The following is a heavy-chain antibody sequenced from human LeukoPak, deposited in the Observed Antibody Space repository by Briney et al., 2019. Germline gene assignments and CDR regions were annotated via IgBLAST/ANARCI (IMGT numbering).Heavy chain of an antibody. V-gene: IGHV4-61*02. J-gene: IGHJ6*03. CDR3: AREGWVVAAGYYYYMDV. D-gene: IGHD2-15*01. CDR1: GGSISSGGYY. CDR2: IYTSGSA. Sequence: SETLSLTCTVSGGSISSGGYYWSWIRQPAGKGLEWIGRIYTSGSANYNPSLKSRVTISLDTSKNQFSLRLNSVTAADTAVYYCAREGWVVAAGYYYYMDVWGKGTTVTVSS.